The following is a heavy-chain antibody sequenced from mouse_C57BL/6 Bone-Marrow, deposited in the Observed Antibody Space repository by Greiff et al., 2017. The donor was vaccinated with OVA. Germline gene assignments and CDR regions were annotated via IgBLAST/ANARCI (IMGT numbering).Heavy chain of an antibody. Sequence: EVQLVESGPGLVKPSQSLSLTCSVTGYSITSGYYWNWIRQFPGNKLEWMGYISYDGSNNYNPSLKNRISITRDTSKNQFFLKLNSVTTEDTATYYCARVPAYYSNYNFDYWGQGTTLTVSS. CDR1: GYSITSGYY. CDR3: ARVPAYYSNYNFDY. D-gene: IGHD2-5*01. V-gene: IGHV3-6*01. J-gene: IGHJ2*01. CDR2: ISYDGSN.